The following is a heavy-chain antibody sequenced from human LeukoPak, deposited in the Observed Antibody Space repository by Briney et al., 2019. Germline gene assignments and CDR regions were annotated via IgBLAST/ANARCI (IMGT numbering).Heavy chain of an antibody. V-gene: IGHV5-51*01. CDR2: IYPVDSDT. CDR3: ARPSSPDMLLPHY. CDR1: GYIFTNYW. Sequence: PGESLKISCKASGYIFTNYWIGCVRQMPGKGLEWMGVIYPVDSDTRYNPSFQGQVTISAAKSISTAYLQWSSLKASDTAMYYCARPSSPDMLLPHYWGQGTLVTVSS. J-gene: IGHJ4*02. D-gene: IGHD3-22*01.